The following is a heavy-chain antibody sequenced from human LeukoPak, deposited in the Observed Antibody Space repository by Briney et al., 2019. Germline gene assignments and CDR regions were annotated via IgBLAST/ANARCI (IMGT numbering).Heavy chain of an antibody. CDR2: TYYRSKWYN. J-gene: IGHJ4*02. CDR1: GDSVSSNSAA. CDR3: AREWRYCSSTSCPYYFDY. V-gene: IGHV6-1*01. D-gene: IGHD2-2*01. Sequence: SQTLSLTCAISGDSVSSNSAAWNWIRQSPSRGLEWLGRTYYRSKWYNDYAVSVKSRITINPDTSKNQFSLQLNSVTPEDTAVYYCAREWRYCSSTSCPYYFDYWGQGTLVTVSS.